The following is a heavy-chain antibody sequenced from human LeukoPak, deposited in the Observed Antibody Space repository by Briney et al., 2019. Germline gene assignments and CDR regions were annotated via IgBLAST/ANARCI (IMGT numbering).Heavy chain of an antibody. Sequence: PGGSLRLSCTASGFIVSSYYMSWVRQAPGKGLEWVSVIYSGGSTYYADSVKARFTISRDNSKNTVYLQMSSLRAEDTAIYYCARHRSSSGWYLRRSPNYYSFDYWGQGTLVTVSS. V-gene: IGHV3-66*04. D-gene: IGHD6-19*01. J-gene: IGHJ4*02. CDR2: IYSGGST. CDR1: GFIVSSYY. CDR3: ARHRSSSGWYLRRSPNYYSFDY.